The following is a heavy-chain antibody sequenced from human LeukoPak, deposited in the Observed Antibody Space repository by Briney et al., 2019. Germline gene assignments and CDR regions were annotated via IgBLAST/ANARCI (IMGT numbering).Heavy chain of an antibody. V-gene: IGHV3-53*01. CDR3: AGSGYWEYSDY. D-gene: IGHD3-22*01. Sequence: PGGSLRLSCAASGFTVSSNYMSWVRQAPGKGLEWVSIIYSDGSTQYADSVKGRLTISRDNSKNTLYFQMNSPRAEDTTMYYCAGSGYWEYSDYWGQGTLVTVSS. CDR1: GFTVSSNY. J-gene: IGHJ4*02. CDR2: IYSDGST.